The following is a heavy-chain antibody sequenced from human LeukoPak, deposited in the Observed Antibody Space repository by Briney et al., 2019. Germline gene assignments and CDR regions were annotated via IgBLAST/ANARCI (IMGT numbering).Heavy chain of an antibody. CDR2: IYYSGST. Sequence: SETLSLTCTVSGGSISSYYWSWIRQPPGKGLEWIGYIYYSGSTNYNPSLKSRVTISVDTSKNQFSLQLNSVTPEDTAVYYCAREAATSAPYNWNDLNAFDIWGQGTMVTVSS. V-gene: IGHV4-59*12. J-gene: IGHJ3*02. CDR3: AREAATSAPYNWNDLNAFDI. D-gene: IGHD1-20*01. CDR1: GGSISSYY.